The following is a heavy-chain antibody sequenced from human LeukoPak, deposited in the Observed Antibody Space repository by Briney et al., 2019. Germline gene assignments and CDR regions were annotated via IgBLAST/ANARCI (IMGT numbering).Heavy chain of an antibody. CDR1: GFTFSGSA. J-gene: IGHJ4*02. Sequence: GGSLRLSCAASGFTFSGSAMHWVRQASGKGLEWVGRIRSKANSYATAYAASVKGRITISRDDSKNTAYLQMNSLKTEDTAVYYCTRHPYDYYDSSGPGLGYWGQGTLVTVSS. CDR3: TRHPYDYYDSSGPGLGY. V-gene: IGHV3-73*01. D-gene: IGHD3-22*01. CDR2: IRSKANSYAT.